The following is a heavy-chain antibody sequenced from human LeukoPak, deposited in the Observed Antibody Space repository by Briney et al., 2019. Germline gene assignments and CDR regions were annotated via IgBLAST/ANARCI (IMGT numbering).Heavy chain of an antibody. CDR2: ISGSGGST. Sequence: GGSLRLSCAASGFTFSSYAMSWVRQAPGKGLEWVPAISGSGGSTYYADSVKGRFTISRDNAKNSLYLQMNSLRAEDTALYYCAKDISPDYYGMDVWGQGTTVTVSS. J-gene: IGHJ6*02. V-gene: IGHV3-23*01. CDR1: GFTFSSYA. CDR3: AKDISPDYYGMDV.